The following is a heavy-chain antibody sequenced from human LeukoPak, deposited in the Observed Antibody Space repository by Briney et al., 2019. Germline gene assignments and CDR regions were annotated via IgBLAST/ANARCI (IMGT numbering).Heavy chain of an antibody. V-gene: IGHV1-18*01. CDR3: ARDTGDFWSGYFDS. CDR2: ISVQNGNT. D-gene: IGHD3-3*01. Sequence: ASVTVSCKASGYTFKSNGISWVRQAPGQGLEWKGWISVQNGNTFYAQKFQGRVTINTDTSTSTAYMELRSLTSDDTAVYYCARDTGDFWSGYFDSWGQGSLVTVSS. CDR1: GYTFKSNG. J-gene: IGHJ4*02.